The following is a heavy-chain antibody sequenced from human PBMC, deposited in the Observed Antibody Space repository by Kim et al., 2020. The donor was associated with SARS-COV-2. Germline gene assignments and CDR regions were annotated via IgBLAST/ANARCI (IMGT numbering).Heavy chain of an antibody. J-gene: IGHJ4*02. CDR3: AKEGSPHYYYFDY. V-gene: IGHV3-30*18. D-gene: IGHD3-10*01. CDR1: GFTFSNYG. Sequence: GGSLRLSCAASGFTFSNYGMHWVRQAPGKGLEWVAVMSFEGGNKYYADSVKGRFTISRDNSKHTLYLLMDSLRPEDTAVYYCAKEGSPHYYYFDYWGQGTLVTVSS. CDR2: MSFEGGNK.